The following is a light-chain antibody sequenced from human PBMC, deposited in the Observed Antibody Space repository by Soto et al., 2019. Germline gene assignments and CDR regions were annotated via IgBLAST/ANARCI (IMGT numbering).Light chain of an antibody. CDR2: GAS. CDR3: LQNYYSFRT. Sequence: AIQLTQSPSSLSASVGDRVTITCLASQGIAKDLGWYQQKPGKAPRLLIFGASFLQSGVPSRFSGSGSGTDFSLTIHGLQPEDFAKYYCLQNYYSFRTFGQGTKMEIK. CDR1: QGIAKD. V-gene: IGKV1-6*01. J-gene: IGKJ1*01.